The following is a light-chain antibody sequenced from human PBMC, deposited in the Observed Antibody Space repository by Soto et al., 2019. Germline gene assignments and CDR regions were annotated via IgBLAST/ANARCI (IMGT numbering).Light chain of an antibody. J-gene: IGKJ3*01. V-gene: IGKV3-20*01. CDR1: QSVTSSF. CDR3: HQYGSSPLT. Sequence: EIVLTQSPGTLSLSPGERAILTCRASQSVTSSFVAWYQQRPGQAPRLLIYGASTRASGIPDRFSGSGSGTDFTLTISRLAAEDFAVYYCHQYGSSPLTFGPGTKVDIK. CDR2: GAS.